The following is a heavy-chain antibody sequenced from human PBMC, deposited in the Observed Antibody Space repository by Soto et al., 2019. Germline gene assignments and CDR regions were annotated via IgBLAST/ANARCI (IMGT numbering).Heavy chain of an antibody. D-gene: IGHD3-10*01. CDR3: AKGGLLWFGELYLFDY. CDR2: ISGSGGST. Sequence: EVQLLESGGGLVQPGGSLRLSCAASGFTFSSYAMSWVRQAPGKGLEWVSAISGSGGSTYYADSVKGRFTISRDNSKNTLYLQMNRLRAEDTAVYYCAKGGLLWFGELYLFDYWGQGTLVTVSS. CDR1: GFTFSSYA. J-gene: IGHJ4*02. V-gene: IGHV3-23*01.